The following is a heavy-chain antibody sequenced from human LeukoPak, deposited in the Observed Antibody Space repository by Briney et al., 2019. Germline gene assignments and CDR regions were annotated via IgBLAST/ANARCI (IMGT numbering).Heavy chain of an antibody. CDR2: ISSSSNTV. J-gene: IGHJ4*02. Sequence: GGSLRLSCAASGFTFSDYYMTWVRQAPGKGLEWVSYISSSSNTVYYADSVKGRLTVSRDNADNSLYVQMTNLRAEDTAVYYCARRAMGATSFDYWGQGTLVTVSS. V-gene: IGHV3-11*04. CDR3: ARRAMGATSFDY. CDR1: GFTFSDYY. D-gene: IGHD1-26*01.